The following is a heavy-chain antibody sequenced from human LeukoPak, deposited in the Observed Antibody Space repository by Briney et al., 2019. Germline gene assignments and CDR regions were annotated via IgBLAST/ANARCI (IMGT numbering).Heavy chain of an antibody. Sequence: SETLSLTCTVAGGSFSNNCYYWGWIRQPPGKGLEWLGSIFYDGATYYNPSLNSRLTMSIDTSQNHFSLRLSSVTAADTAVYYCVRLPACSSGSHALDYWGQGILVTVSS. CDR1: GGSFSNNCYY. V-gene: IGHV4-39*02. J-gene: IGHJ4*02. CDR2: IFYDGAT. D-gene: IGHD3-10*01. CDR3: VRLPACSSGSHALDY.